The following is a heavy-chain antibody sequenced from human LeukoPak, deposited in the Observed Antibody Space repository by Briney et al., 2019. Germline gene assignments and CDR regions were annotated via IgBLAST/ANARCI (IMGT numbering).Heavy chain of an antibody. CDR3: ARDHYQLNVLFYYGMDV. CDR2: ITGSSSTM. D-gene: IGHD2-2*01. Sequence: PGGSLRLSCAASGFTFSSYDMNWVRQAPGKGLEWVSYITGSSSTMYYADSVKGRFTISRDNSKNTLYLQMNSLRGEDTAVYYCARDHYQLNVLFYYGMDVWGQGTTVTVSS. J-gene: IGHJ6*02. V-gene: IGHV3-48*01. CDR1: GFTFSSYD.